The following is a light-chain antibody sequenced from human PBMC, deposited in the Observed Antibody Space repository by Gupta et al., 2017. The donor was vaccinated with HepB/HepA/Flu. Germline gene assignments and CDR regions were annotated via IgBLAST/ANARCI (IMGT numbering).Light chain of an antibody. Sequence: EIVLTQSPGTLSLSPGERATLSCRASQSVINNYLAWYQQKPGQAPRLLMYGASSRATGIPDRFSGSGSGTDFALNISRLEPDDFAVYYCQQYGSSLRAFGQGTKVELK. CDR2: GAS. CDR3: QQYGSSLRA. V-gene: IGKV3-20*01. CDR1: QSVINNY. J-gene: IGKJ1*01.